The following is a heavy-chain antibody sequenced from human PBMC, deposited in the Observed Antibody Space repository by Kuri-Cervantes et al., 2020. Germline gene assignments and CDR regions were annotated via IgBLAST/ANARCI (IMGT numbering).Heavy chain of an antibody. D-gene: IGHD4-17*01. Sequence: GESLKISCKGSGYSFTSYWIGWVRQMPGKGLEWMGIIYPGDSDTRYSPSFQGQVSISADKSISTAYLQWSSLKASDTAMYYCARHEALSLPYGGFDYWGQGTLVTVSS. CDR2: IYPGDSDT. J-gene: IGHJ4*02. V-gene: IGHV5-51*01. CDR1: GYSFTSYW. CDR3: ARHEALSLPYGGFDY.